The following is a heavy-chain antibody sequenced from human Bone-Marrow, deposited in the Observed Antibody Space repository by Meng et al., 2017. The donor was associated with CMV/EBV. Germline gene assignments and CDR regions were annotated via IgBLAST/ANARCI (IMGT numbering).Heavy chain of an antibody. V-gene: IGHV3-33*08. J-gene: IGHJ3*01. CDR1: GFTFSSYS. D-gene: IGHD3-16*01. Sequence: SPKISWAASGFTFSSYSMNWVRQAPGKGPEWVAVIWYDGSNKYDADPVKGRFTITRDNSKNTLYMQMNSVRAEDTAVYYCASWGRIEGPLWGQGTMVTVSS. CDR2: IWYDGSNK. CDR3: ASWGRIEGPL.